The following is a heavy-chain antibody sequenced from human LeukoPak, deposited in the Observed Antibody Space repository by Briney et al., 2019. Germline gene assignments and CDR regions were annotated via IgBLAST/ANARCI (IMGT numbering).Heavy chain of an antibody. J-gene: IGHJ4*02. CDR3: ANSDN. Sequence: GSLRLSCAASGFTFGSYTMHWVRQAPGKGLECVTVISYDGNNKYYADSVKGRFTISRDNSKNTLYLQMNSLRAEDTAVYYCANSDNWGQGTLVTVSS. V-gene: IGHV3-30-3*01. CDR1: GFTFGSYT. CDR2: ISYDGNNK.